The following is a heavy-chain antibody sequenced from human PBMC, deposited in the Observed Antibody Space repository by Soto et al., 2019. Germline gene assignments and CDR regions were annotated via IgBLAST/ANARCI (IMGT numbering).Heavy chain of an antibody. Sequence: SETLSLTCTVSGGSISSSSYYWGWIRQPPGKGLEWIGSIYYSGSTYYNPSLKSRVTISVDTSKNQFSLKLSSVTAADTAVYYCASAEGDIVVVVSGFDYWGQGTLVTVSS. D-gene: IGHD2-15*01. V-gene: IGHV4-39*01. J-gene: IGHJ4*02. CDR3: ASAEGDIVVVVSGFDY. CDR1: GGSISSSSYY. CDR2: IYYSGST.